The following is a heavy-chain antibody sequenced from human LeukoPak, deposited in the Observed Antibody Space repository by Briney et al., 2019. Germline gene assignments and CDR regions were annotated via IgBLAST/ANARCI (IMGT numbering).Heavy chain of an antibody. CDR1: GYTFTTYG. V-gene: IGHV1-18*01. CDR2: ISPYNGNT. D-gene: IGHD5-24*01. Sequence: ASVTVSCKASGYTFTTYGISWLRQAPGQGLEWMGWISPYNGNTDYAQKVQGRVSMTTDTSTSTAYMELRSLRSDDTAVYYCARDKVEMATIFDYWGQGTLVTVSS. J-gene: IGHJ4*02. CDR3: ARDKVEMATIFDY.